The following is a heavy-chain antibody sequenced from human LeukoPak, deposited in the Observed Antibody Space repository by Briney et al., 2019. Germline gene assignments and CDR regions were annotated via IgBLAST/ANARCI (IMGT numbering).Heavy chain of an antibody. V-gene: IGHV3-30*04. CDR3: AKDMNYYGSGSSD. D-gene: IGHD3-10*01. CDR1: GFTFSSYA. CDR2: ISYDGSNK. J-gene: IGHJ4*02. Sequence: QSGGSLRLSCAASGFTFSSYAMHWVRQAPGKGLEWVAVISYDGSNKYYADSVKGRFTISRDNSKNTLYLQMNSLRAEDTAVYYCAKDMNYYGSGSSDWGQGTLVTVSS.